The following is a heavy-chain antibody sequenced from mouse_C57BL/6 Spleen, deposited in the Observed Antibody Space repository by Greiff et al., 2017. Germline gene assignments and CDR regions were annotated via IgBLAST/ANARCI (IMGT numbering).Heavy chain of an antibody. CDR1: GYSITSGYY. J-gene: IGHJ4*01. Sequence: EVQLVESGPGLVKPSQSLSLTCSVTGYSITSGYYWNWIRQFPGNKLEWMGYISYDGSNNYNQSLKNRISITRDTSKNQFFLKLNSVTTEDTATSYCATELITTKSYYAMDYWGQGTSVTVSS. V-gene: IGHV3-6*01. CDR2: ISYDGSN. D-gene: IGHD2-4*01. CDR3: ATELITTKSYYAMDY.